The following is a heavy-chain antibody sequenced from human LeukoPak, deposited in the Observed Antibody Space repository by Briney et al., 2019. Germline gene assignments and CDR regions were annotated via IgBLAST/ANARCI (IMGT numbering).Heavy chain of an antibody. V-gene: IGHV3-33*06. J-gene: IGHJ6*03. Sequence: PGGSLRLSCAASGFTFSSYGMHWVRQAPGKGLEWVAVIWYDGSNKCYADSVKGRFAISRDNSKNTLYLQMNSLRAEDTAIYYCAKPFMVGATGYYYYYMDVWGEGTTVTVSS. CDR3: AKPFMVGATGYYYYYMDV. CDR1: GFTFSSYG. D-gene: IGHD1-26*01. CDR2: IWYDGSNK.